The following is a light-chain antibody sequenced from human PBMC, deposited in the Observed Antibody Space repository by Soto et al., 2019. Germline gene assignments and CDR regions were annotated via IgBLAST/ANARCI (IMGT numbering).Light chain of an antibody. J-gene: IGKJ1*01. V-gene: IGKV1-5*01. CDR1: QSVDAR. CDR2: DAS. Sequence: DIQVTQYAYPLSGSLGDRSTITCRASQSVDARLAWYQQKPGKAPKLLVYDASTLETGVPSRFSGSGSGAEFTLTITGLQPEDFATYSCQHYNSYWSFGQGTKVDIK. CDR3: QHYNSYWS.